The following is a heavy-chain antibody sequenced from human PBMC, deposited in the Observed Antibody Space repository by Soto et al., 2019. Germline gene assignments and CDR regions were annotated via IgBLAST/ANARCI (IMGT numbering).Heavy chain of an antibody. CDR2: IWYDGSNK. CDR3: ARDRSLVAENPFDY. Sequence: PGGSLRLSCAASGFTFSSYGMHWVRQAPGKGLEWVAVIWYDGSNKYYADSVKGRFTISRDNSKNTLYLQMNSLRAEDTAVYYCARDRSLVAENPFDYWGQGTLVTVSS. D-gene: IGHD6-6*01. V-gene: IGHV3-33*01. J-gene: IGHJ4*02. CDR1: GFTFSSYG.